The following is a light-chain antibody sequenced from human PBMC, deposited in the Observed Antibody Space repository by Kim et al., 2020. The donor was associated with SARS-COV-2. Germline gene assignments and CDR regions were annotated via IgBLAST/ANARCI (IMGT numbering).Light chain of an antibody. V-gene: IGKV3-15*01. CDR2: DAS. J-gene: IGKJ4*01. CDR1: ESIKRS. Sequence: SQGERATLSCRASESIKRSLAWYQERPGQAPSRLIYDASARAAGIPDRCSGSGSGTEVSLTISSLQSEDFGVYYCKQYNDWPTLTFGGVTKVDIK. CDR3: KQYNDWPTLT.